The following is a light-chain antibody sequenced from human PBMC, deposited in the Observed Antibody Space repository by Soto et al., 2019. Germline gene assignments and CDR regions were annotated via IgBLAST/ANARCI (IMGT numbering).Light chain of an antibody. V-gene: IGKV3-15*01. CDR2: GAS. J-gene: IGKJ1*01. Sequence: EIVMTQSPATLSVSPGERGTLSCRASQSVSSNLAWYQQKPGQAPRLLIYGASTRATGIPARVSGSRSGTEFTLTISSLQSEDFAVYYCQQYNNWPWTFGQGTKVEIK. CDR1: QSVSSN. CDR3: QQYNNWPWT.